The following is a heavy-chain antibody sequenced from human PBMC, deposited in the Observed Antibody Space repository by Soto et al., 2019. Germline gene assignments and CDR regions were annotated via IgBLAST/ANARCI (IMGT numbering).Heavy chain of an antibody. J-gene: IGHJ4*02. CDR3: ARGGDYYDSNYFDY. Sequence: GGSLRLSCAASGFTFSSYGMHWVHQAPGKGLEWVAVIWYDGSNKYYADSVKGRFTISRDNSKNTLYLQMNSLRAEDTAVYYCARGGDYYDSNYFDYWGQGTLVTVSS. D-gene: IGHD3-22*01. CDR2: IWYDGSNK. CDR1: GFTFSSYG. V-gene: IGHV3-33*01.